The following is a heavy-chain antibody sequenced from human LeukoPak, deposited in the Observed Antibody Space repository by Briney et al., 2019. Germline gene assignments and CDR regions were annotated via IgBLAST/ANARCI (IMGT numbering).Heavy chain of an antibody. CDR2: TSYSGNA. CDR1: GGSFSGYY. V-gene: IGHV4-59*01. CDR3: ARTVYSSSWYKWAYFDY. D-gene: IGHD6-13*01. Sequence: ASETLSLTCAVHGGSFSGYYWSWIRQPPGKGLEWIGYTSYSGNANYNPSLKSRVTISIDTSNNQFSLRLNSVSAADTAVYYCARTVYSSSWYKWAYFDYWGQGTLVTVSS. J-gene: IGHJ4*02.